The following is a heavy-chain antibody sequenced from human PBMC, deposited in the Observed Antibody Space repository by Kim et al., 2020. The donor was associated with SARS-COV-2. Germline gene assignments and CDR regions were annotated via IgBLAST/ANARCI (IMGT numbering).Heavy chain of an antibody. D-gene: IGHD5-12*01. Sequence: GGSLRLSCAASGFTFSSYAMSWVRQAPGKGLEWVSAISGSGGSTYYADSLKGRFTISRDNSKNTLYLQMNSLRAEDTAVYYCAKGDLIVATRRQQLDPFDYWGQGTLVTVSS. V-gene: IGHV3-23*01. J-gene: IGHJ4*02. CDR3: AKGDLIVATRRQQLDPFDY. CDR1: GFTFSSYA. CDR2: ISGSGGST.